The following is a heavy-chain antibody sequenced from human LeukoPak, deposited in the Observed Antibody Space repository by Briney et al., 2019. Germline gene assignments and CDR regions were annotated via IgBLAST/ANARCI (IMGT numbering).Heavy chain of an antibody. J-gene: IGHJ4*02. V-gene: IGHV4-59*01. CDR3: ARNDFWSGPFDY. CDR1: GVSISSYY. CDR2: IYYSGST. D-gene: IGHD3-3*01. Sequence: NASETLSLTCTVSGVSISSYYWSWIRQPPGKGLEWIGYIYYSGSTNYNPSLKSRVTISVDTSKNQFSLKLSSVTAADTAVYYCARNDFWSGPFDYWGQGTLVTVSS.